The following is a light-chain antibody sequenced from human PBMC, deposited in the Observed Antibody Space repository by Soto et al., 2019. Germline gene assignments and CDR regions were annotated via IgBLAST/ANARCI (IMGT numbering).Light chain of an antibody. CDR3: QQYRNWPRT. CDR1: QSVDIN. J-gene: IGKJ1*01. V-gene: IGKV3-15*01. CDR2: GAS. Sequence: EIVLTQSPATLSVSPGDRVTLSCRASQSVDINLAWYQQRPGQAPRLLVYGASTKATDMPGRFSGRGSGTEFTLTINNLQSEDFAVYYCQQYRNWPRTFGQGTRWISN.